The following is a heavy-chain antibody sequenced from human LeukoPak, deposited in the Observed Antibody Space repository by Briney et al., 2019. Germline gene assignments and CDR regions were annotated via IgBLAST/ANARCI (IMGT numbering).Heavy chain of an antibody. Sequence: SETLSLTCTVSGGSISSYYWSWIRQPPGKGLEWNGYIYYSGSTNYNPSLKSRVTISVDTSKNQFSLKLSSVTAADTAVYYCARAAGADFWSGFIGFDPWGQGTLVTVSS. CDR1: GGSISSYY. D-gene: IGHD3-3*01. CDR3: ARAAGADFWSGFIGFDP. CDR2: IYYSGST. J-gene: IGHJ5*02. V-gene: IGHV4-59*01.